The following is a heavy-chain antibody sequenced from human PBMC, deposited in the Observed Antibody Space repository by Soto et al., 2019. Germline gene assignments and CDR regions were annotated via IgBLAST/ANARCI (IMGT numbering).Heavy chain of an antibody. D-gene: IGHD6-19*01. V-gene: IGHV3-30*03. CDR3: AASLYSSGWPLSYYYGMDV. CDR1: GFTFSSYG. Sequence: EGSLRLSCAASGFTFSSYGMHWVRQAPGNGLEWVAVISYDGSNKYYADSVKGRFTISRDNSKNTLYLQMNSLRAEDTAVYYCAASLYSSGWPLSYYYGMDVWGQGTTVTVSS. J-gene: IGHJ6*02. CDR2: ISYDGSNK.